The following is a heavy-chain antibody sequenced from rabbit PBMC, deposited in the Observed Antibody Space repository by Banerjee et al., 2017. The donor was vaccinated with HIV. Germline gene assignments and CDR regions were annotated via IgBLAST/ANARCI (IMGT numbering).Heavy chain of an antibody. V-gene: IGHV1S45*01. CDR2: IYAASSGST. CDR3: AREDYAGYGFFNV. J-gene: IGHJ4*01. CDR1: GFSFSSSYY. Sequence: QEQLVESGGGLVQPEGSLTLTCTASGFSFSSSYYMCFVCQAPGKGLEWIACIYAASSGSTSYAGWPKGRFTISKTSSTTVTLQMTSLTAADTATYFCAREDYAGYGFFNVWGPGTLVTVS. D-gene: IGHD7-1*01.